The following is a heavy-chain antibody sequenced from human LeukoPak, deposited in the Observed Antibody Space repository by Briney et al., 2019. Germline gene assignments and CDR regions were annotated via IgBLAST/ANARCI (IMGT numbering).Heavy chain of an antibody. CDR2: VSGNGANT. CDR1: GFTFISHT. Sequence: PGESLRLSCAASGFTFISHTMSWIRQAPGKGLEWVSGVSGNGANTYYADSVKGRFTISRDNSKNTLYLQMNSLRAEDTAVYYCAKDLSDWNDGYFDYWGQGTLVTVSS. D-gene: IGHD1-1*01. CDR3: AKDLSDWNDGYFDY. J-gene: IGHJ4*02. V-gene: IGHV3-23*01.